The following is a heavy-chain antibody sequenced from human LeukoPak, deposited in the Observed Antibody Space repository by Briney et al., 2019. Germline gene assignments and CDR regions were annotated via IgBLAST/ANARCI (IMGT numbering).Heavy chain of an antibody. J-gene: IGHJ3*02. V-gene: IGHV3-7*01. Sequence: GGSLRLSCAASGFTFSSYWMSWVRQAPGKGLEWVANIKQDGSEKYYVDSVKGRFTISRDNAKNSLYLQMNSLRAEDTAVYYCASGGGEYQLLPDAFGIWGQGTMVTVSS. CDR1: GFTFSSYW. CDR2: IKQDGSEK. D-gene: IGHD2-2*01. CDR3: ASGGGEYQLLPDAFGI.